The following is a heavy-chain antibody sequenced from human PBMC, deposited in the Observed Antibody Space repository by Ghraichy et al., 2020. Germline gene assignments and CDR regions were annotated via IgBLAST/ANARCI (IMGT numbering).Heavy chain of an antibody. CDR2: ISTSSDTI. CDR3: ARDSYSGVFRNYFDY. Sequence: GGSLRLSCAASGFTFSSYSMNWVRQAPGKGLEWVSFISTSSDTIFYADSMKGRLTISRDNAKNSLYLQMNSLRDEDTAVYYCARDSYSGVFRNYFDYWGQGTLVTVSS. CDR1: GFTFSSYS. V-gene: IGHV3-48*02. D-gene: IGHD1-26*01. J-gene: IGHJ4*02.